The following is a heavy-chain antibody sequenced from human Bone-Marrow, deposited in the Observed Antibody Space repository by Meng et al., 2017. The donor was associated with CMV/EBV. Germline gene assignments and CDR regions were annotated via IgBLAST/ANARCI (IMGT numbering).Heavy chain of an antibody. CDR3: ARTNRPKYDFWSGYLGDYYGMDV. CDR1: GFTFSSYW. Sequence: GGSLRLSCAASGFTFSSYWMSWVRQAPGKGLEWVANIKQDGSEKYYVDSVKGRFTISRDNAKNSLYLQMNSLRAEDTAVYYCARTNRPKYDFWSGYLGDYYGMDVWGQGTTVTVSS. J-gene: IGHJ6*02. D-gene: IGHD3-3*01. V-gene: IGHV3-7*01. CDR2: IKQDGSEK.